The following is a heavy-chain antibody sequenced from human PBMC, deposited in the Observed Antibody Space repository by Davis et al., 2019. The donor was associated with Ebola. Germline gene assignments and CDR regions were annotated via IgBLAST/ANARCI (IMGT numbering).Heavy chain of an antibody. Sequence: GGSLRLSCAASGFTVRNNHISWVRQAPGKGLEWVSAISGSGGSTYYADAVKGRFTISRDNSKNTLYLQMNSLRAEDTAVYYCAKAKGSGSYYKVLYYFDYWGQGTLVTVSS. CDR2: ISGSGGST. D-gene: IGHD3-10*01. J-gene: IGHJ4*02. V-gene: IGHV3-23*01. CDR3: AKAKGSGSYYKVLYYFDY. CDR1: GFTVRNNH.